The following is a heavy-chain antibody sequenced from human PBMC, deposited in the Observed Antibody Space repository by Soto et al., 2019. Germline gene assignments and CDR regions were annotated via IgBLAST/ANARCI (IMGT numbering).Heavy chain of an antibody. CDR3: AKRISGEMATIIDY. CDR1: GLTFSSYG. V-gene: IGHV3-30*18. Sequence: QVQLVESGGGVVQPGMSLRLSCAASGLTFSSYGMHWVRQAPGKGLEWVAVISYDGSNKYYADSVKGRFTISRDNSKNTLYLQMNRLRAEDTAVYYCAKRISGEMATIIDYWGQGTLVTVSS. D-gene: IGHD5-12*01. J-gene: IGHJ4*02. CDR2: ISYDGSNK.